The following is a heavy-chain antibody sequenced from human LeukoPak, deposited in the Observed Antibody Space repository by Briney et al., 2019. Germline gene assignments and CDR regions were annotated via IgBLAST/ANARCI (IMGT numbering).Heavy chain of an antibody. Sequence: SETLSLTCAVYGGSFSGYYWSWIRQPPGKGLEWIGEINHSGSTNYNPSLKSRVTISVDTSKNQFSLKLSSVIAADTAVYYCARFRIGYCSSTSCYSGFDPWGQGTLVTVSS. CDR2: INHSGST. V-gene: IGHV4-34*01. J-gene: IGHJ5*02. CDR3: ARFRIGYCSSTSCYSGFDP. D-gene: IGHD2-2*02. CDR1: GGSFSGYY.